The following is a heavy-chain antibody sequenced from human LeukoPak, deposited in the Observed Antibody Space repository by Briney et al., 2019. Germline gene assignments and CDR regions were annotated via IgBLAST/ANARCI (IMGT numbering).Heavy chain of an antibody. CDR2: IIPIFGTA. Sequence: GASVKVSCKASGGTFSSYAISWVRQAPGQGLEWMGGIIPIFGTANYAQKFQGRVTITTDESTSTAYMELSSLRSEDTAVYYCARSGSDTGYCSSTSCLRGRNNWFDPWGQGTLVTVSS. CDR1: GGTFSSYA. D-gene: IGHD2-2*01. J-gene: IGHJ5*02. V-gene: IGHV1-69*05. CDR3: ARSGSDTGYCSSTSCLRGRNNWFDP.